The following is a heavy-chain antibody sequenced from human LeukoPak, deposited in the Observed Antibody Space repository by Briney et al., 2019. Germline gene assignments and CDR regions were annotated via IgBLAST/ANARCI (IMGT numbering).Heavy chain of an antibody. CDR3: ARGIGYCSGGSCYAYDY. Sequence: ASVKVSCKASGYTFTGYYMHWVRQAPGQGLEWMGWINPNSGGTNYAQKFQGWVTMTRDTSISTAYTELSRLRSDDTAVYYCARGIGYCSGGSCYAYDYWGQGTLVTVSS. V-gene: IGHV1-2*04. CDR1: GYTFTGYY. CDR2: INPNSGGT. D-gene: IGHD2-15*01. J-gene: IGHJ4*02.